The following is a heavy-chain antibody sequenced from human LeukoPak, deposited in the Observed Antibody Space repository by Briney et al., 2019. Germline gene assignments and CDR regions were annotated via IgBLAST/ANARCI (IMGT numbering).Heavy chain of an antibody. J-gene: IGHJ4*02. Sequence: GGSLRLSCAASGFTFSSYAMNWVRQAPGKGLEWVSYISSSGSNIYYADSVKGRFTISRDNAKNSLYLQVNSLRAEDTAVYYCARGITAASGVFDYWGQGTLVTVSS. D-gene: IGHD6-13*01. CDR2: ISSSGSNI. CDR1: GFTFSSYA. V-gene: IGHV3-48*01. CDR3: ARGITAASGVFDY.